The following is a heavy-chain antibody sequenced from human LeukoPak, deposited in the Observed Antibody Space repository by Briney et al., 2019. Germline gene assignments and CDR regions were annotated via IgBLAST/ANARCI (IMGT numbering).Heavy chain of an antibody. V-gene: IGHV3-33*01. CDR3: AGGSGWLSYY. CDR1: GITLSSSG. CDR2: LWFDGNNK. Sequence: GRSLSLSCAASGITLSSSGMHWVRQAPGKGLEWVALLWFDGNNKYYADSVKGRLTISRDDSKNTLYLQMNSLRVEDTAVYYCAGGSGWLSYYWGQGTLVTVSS. D-gene: IGHD3-10*01. J-gene: IGHJ4*02.